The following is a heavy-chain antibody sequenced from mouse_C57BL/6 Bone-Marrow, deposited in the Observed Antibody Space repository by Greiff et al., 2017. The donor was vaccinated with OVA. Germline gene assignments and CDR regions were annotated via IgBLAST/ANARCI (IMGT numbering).Heavy chain of an antibody. CDR1: GFTLSSYA. Sequence: EVKPMESGGGLVKPGGSLKLSCAASGFTLSSYAMSWVRQTPEKRLEWVATISDGGSYTYHPDNVQGRFTISRDKAKNNLYLKRSHLESEDTAMYYCARALDSWFAYWGQGTLVTVSA. CDR2: ISDGGSYT. J-gene: IGHJ3*01. V-gene: IGHV5-4*03. CDR3: ARALDSWFAY. D-gene: IGHD2-4*01.